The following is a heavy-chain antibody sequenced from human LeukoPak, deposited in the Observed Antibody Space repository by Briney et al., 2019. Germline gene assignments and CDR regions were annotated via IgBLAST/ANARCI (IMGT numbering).Heavy chain of an antibody. D-gene: IGHD5-18*01. J-gene: IGHJ6*03. CDR3: ARRGYNYGPKKTYLHYYYMHV. V-gene: IGHV1-2*02. CDR1: GYTFTGYY. Sequence: ASVKVSCKASGYTFTGYYIHWVRQAPGQGLEWMGWINTKSGEINYGQHFQGRVTMTRDTSISTAYMELSRLRAGDTAIFYCARRGYNYGPKKTYLHYYYMHVWGTGTTVTVSS. CDR2: INTKSGEI.